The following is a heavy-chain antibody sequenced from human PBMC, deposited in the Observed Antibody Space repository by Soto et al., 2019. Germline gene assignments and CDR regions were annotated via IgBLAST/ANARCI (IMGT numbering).Heavy chain of an antibody. CDR2: IIPIFGTA. V-gene: IGHV1-69*01. CDR1: GGTFSSYA. J-gene: IGHJ6*02. D-gene: IGHD2-15*01. CDR3: SASQRGSSSLENYYYHYYGMDV. Sequence: QVQLVQSGAEVKKPGSSVKVSCKAPGGTFSSYAISWVRQAPGQGLEWMGGIIPIFGTAKYAQKFQGRVTMTADEDTSTAYTMQSSRRSSDTAVYYCSASQRGSSSLENYYYHYYGMDVWGQGTTVTVSS.